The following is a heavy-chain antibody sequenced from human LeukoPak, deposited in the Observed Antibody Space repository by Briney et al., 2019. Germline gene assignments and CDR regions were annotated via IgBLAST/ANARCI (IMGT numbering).Heavy chain of an antibody. CDR2: IKQDGSEK. Sequence: QPGGSLRLSCAASGFTFSSYWMSWVRQAPGKGVEWGGNIKQDGSEKYYVASVKGRFTISRDNAKNSLYLQMNSLRAEDTAVYYCARDRSYSSGWYSDYWGQGTLVTVSS. CDR3: ARDRSYSSGWYSDY. J-gene: IGHJ4*02. V-gene: IGHV3-7*01. D-gene: IGHD6-19*01. CDR1: GFTFSSYW.